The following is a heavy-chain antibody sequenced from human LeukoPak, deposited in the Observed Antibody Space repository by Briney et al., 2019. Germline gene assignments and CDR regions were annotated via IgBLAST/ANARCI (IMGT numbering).Heavy chain of an antibody. CDR3: ARDQGGYYSSSWVFDY. V-gene: IGHV1-2*02. J-gene: IGHJ4*02. D-gene: IGHD6-13*01. CDR2: INPNSGGT. CDR1: GYTFTGYH. Sequence: ASVKVSCKASGYTFTGYHMHWVRQAPGQGLEWMGWINPNSGGTNFAQNFQGRVTMTGDTSISTAYMELSRLRSDDTAVYYCARDQGGYYSSSWVFDYWGQGTLVTVSS.